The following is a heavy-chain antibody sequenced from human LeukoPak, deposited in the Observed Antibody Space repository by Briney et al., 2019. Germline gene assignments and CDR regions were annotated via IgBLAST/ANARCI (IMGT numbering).Heavy chain of an antibody. CDR1: GFTFSSYS. J-gene: IGHJ4*02. Sequence: GGSLRLTCAASGFTFSSYSMNWVRQAPGKGLEWVSSISSSSSYIYYADSVKGRFTISRDNAKNSLYLQMNSLRAEDTAVYYCASVRIAAAGRPTGFFDYWGQGTLVTVSS. D-gene: IGHD6-13*01. CDR3: ASVRIAAAGRPTGFFDY. CDR2: ISSSSSYI. V-gene: IGHV3-21*01.